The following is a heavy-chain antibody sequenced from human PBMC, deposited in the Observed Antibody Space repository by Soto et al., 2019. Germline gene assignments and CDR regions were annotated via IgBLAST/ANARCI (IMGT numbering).Heavy chain of an antibody. CDR3: ARDMYSSDYFVKWFEP. CDR1: GFSFSSYA. CDR2: ISHDGINK. Sequence: QVRLVESGGGVVQPGRSLRLSCTASGFSFSSYAMYWFRQPPGKGLEWVAVISHDGINKHYADSVKGRVTVPRDNSNHSVDLQLNSLRGEDTAMYYCARDMYSSDYFVKWFEPWGQGTLVTVSS. D-gene: IGHD6-19*01. J-gene: IGHJ5*02. V-gene: IGHV3-30-3*01.